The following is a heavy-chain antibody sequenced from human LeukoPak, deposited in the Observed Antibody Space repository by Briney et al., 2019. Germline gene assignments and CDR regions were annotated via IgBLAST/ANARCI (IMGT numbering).Heavy chain of an antibody. CDR2: IKQDGSEK. J-gene: IGHJ4*02. CDR3: ARRPSGSVFDY. D-gene: IGHD3-10*01. CDR1: GFTFSTYA. V-gene: IGHV3-7*01. Sequence: SGGSLRLSCAASGFTFSTYAMSWVRQAPGKGLEWVANIKQDGSEKYYVDSVRGRFTISRDNAKNSLYLQMNSLRAEDTAVYYCARRPSGSVFDYWGQGTLVTVSS.